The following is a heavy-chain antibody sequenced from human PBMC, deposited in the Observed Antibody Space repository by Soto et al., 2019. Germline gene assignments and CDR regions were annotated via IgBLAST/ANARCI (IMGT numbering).Heavy chain of an antibody. J-gene: IGHJ6*03. CDR3: ARMVRGSNIDYYYYMDV. CDR2: ISASNGDT. Sequence: ASVKVSCKASGYTYSIHGITWLRQAPGQGLEWMGWISASNGDTNYAQRLQGRVTVTTDTSTTTSYLELRSLRSEDTAVYYCARMVRGSNIDYYYYMDVWGKGTTVTVS. V-gene: IGHV1-18*01. CDR1: GYTYSIHG. D-gene: IGHD3-10*01.